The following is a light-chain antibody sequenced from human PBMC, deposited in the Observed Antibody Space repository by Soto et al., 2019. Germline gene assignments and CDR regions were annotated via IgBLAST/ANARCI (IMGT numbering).Light chain of an antibody. CDR2: DVS. J-gene: IGLJ3*02. CDR3: SSYTTSSTPV. Sequence: QSVLTQPASVSGSPGQSITISCTGTNSDVGGYNYVSWYQQHPGKAPKLMIYDVSNRPSGVSNRFSGSKSGSTASLTISGLQADDEADYYCSSYTTSSTPVFGGGTKLTVL. V-gene: IGLV2-14*03. CDR1: NSDVGGYNY.